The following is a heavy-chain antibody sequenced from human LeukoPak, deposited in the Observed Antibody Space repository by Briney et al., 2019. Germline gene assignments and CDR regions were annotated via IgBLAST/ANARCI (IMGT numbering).Heavy chain of an antibody. V-gene: IGHV3-30*03. J-gene: IGHJ6*02. CDR3: AIERPAYYYYGMDV. Sequence: GGSLRLSCAASGFTFSSYGMHWVRQAPGKGLEWVAVISYDGSNKYYADSVKGRFTISRDNSKNALYLQMNSLRAEDTAVYYCAIERPAYYYYGMDVWGQGTTVTVSS. CDR1: GFTFSSYG. CDR2: ISYDGSNK.